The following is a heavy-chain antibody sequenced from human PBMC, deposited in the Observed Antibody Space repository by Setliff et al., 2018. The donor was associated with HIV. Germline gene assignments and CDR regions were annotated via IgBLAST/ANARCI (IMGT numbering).Heavy chain of an antibody. D-gene: IGHD3-10*01. V-gene: IGHV1-46*01. Sequence: ASVKVSCKASGYTFTSYPMHWVRQAPGQGLEWMGVINTSGGSAGYAEKFRGRVTMTRDTSTSTVYMDLRNLRSEDTAVYYCARGSYTVRIDYWGQGTRVTVSS. CDR3: ARGSYTVRIDY. J-gene: IGHJ4*02. CDR2: INTSGGSA. CDR1: GYTFTSYP.